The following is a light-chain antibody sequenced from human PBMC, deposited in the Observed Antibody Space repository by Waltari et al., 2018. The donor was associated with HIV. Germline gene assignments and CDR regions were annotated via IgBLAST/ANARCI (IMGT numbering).Light chain of an antibody. Sequence: QSVLIQPPSVSGAPGHNVTIACAGTNSNVGAGFDVNWYQQVPGVAPTIVIYGNTYRPSGVTDRFSGAKSDNSASLAITGLRAEDEADYHCQSYDNTLGGVVFGGGTKLTVL. CDR2: GNT. CDR1: NSNVGAGFD. J-gene: IGLJ2*01. CDR3: QSYDNTLGGVV. V-gene: IGLV1-40*01.